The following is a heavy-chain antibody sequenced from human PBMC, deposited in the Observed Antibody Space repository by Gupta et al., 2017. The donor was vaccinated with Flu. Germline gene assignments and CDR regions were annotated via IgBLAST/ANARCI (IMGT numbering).Heavy chain of an antibody. D-gene: IGHD5-18*01. CDR3: AKDYRKGRYSYDKPDAFEI. Sequence: QVPLVESGGGVVQPGRSLRLSCAASAFTFSSFGLHWVRQAPGKGLEWVAVISYDGSNKDYADSVKGRLTISRDKSKNTLYLQMNSLRAEETAVYYCAKDYRKGRYSYDKPDAFEIWGQGTMVTVSS. V-gene: IGHV3-30*18. CDR2: ISYDGSNK. J-gene: IGHJ3*02. CDR1: AFTFSSFG.